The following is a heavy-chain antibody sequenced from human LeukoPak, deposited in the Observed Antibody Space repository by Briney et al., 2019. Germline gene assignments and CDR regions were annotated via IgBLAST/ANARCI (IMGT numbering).Heavy chain of an antibody. CDR1: GFTFSYYA. V-gene: IGHV3-30-3*01. CDR2: MSYDGSNK. Sequence: GGSLRLSCAASGFTFSYYAMHWVRQAPGKGLEWVAVMSYDGSNKYYADSVKGRFTISRDNSKNTLYLQVNSLRAEDTAVYYCAKGYATTGYSSGWYLGLLGYWGQGTLVTVSS. CDR3: AKGYATTGYSSGWYLGLLGY. D-gene: IGHD6-19*01. J-gene: IGHJ4*02.